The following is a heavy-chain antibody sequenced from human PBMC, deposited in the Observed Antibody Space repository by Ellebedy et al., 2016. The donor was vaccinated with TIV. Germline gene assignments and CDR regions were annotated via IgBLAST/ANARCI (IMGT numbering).Heavy chain of an antibody. Sequence: ASVKVSXXASGYTFTSYGISWVRQAPGQGLEWMGWISAYNGNTNYAQKLQGRVTMTTDTSTSTAYMELRSLRSDDTAVYYCARERTAVTPFDYWGQGTLVTVSS. J-gene: IGHJ4*02. V-gene: IGHV1-18*01. CDR3: ARERTAVTPFDY. CDR2: ISAYNGNT. D-gene: IGHD6-19*01. CDR1: GYTFTSYG.